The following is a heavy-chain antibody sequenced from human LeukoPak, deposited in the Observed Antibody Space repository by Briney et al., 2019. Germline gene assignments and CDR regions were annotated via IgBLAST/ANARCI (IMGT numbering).Heavy chain of an antibody. J-gene: IGHJ4*02. Sequence: PGGSLRLSCAAPGFTFSSYAMSWVRHAPGKGLEWGSAISGSGGSTYYADSVKGRFTISRDNSKNTLYLQMNSLRAEDTAVYYCAKGADRMTTVTTHWGQGTLVTVSS. D-gene: IGHD4-11*01. V-gene: IGHV3-23*01. CDR3: AKGADRMTTVTTH. CDR1: GFTFSSYA. CDR2: ISGSGGST.